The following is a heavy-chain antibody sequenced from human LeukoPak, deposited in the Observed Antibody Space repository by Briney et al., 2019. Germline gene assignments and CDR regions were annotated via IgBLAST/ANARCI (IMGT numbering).Heavy chain of an antibody. Sequence: PGGSLRLSCVASGFTFGSSAMNWARQAPGRGLEWVSTIDDSSFSTHYADSVRGRFTISRDNSKNTLYLQMNSLRAEDTAVYYCAKDVSVVVGATSDWGQGTLVTVSS. CDR1: GFTFGSSA. CDR3: AKDVSVVVGATSD. V-gene: IGHV3-23*01. D-gene: IGHD1-26*01. CDR2: IDDSSFST. J-gene: IGHJ1*01.